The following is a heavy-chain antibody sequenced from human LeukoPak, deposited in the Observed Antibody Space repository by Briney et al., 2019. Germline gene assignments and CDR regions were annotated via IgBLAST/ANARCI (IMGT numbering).Heavy chain of an antibody. CDR1: GGTFCSYA. D-gene: IGHD3-22*01. CDR3: ARDSPFAMIVVEGFDY. V-gene: IGHV1-69*05. CDR2: MIPIFGTA. Sequence: EASVKVSCKASGGTFCSYAIGWVRQAPGQALEWMGGMIPIFGTANYAQKLQGRVTMTTDTSTSTAYMELRSLRSDDTAVYYCARDSPFAMIVVEGFDYWGQGTLVTVSS. J-gene: IGHJ4*02.